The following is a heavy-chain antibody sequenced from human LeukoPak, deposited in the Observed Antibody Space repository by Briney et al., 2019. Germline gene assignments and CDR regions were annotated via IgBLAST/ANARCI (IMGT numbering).Heavy chain of an antibody. J-gene: IGHJ6*02. CDR1: GFTFSSYG. CDR3: AEDGGWELLHYYYGMDV. Sequence: GRSLRLSCAASGFTFSSYGMHWVRQAPGKGLEWVAVISYDGSNKYYADSVKGRFTISRDNSKNTLYLQMNSLRAEDTAVYYCAEDGGWELLHYYYGMDVWGQGTTVTVSS. CDR2: ISYDGSNK. D-gene: IGHD1-26*01. V-gene: IGHV3-30*18.